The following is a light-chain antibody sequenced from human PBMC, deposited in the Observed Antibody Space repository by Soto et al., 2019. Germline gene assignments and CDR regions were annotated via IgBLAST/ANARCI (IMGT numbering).Light chain of an antibody. J-gene: IGKJ1*01. Sequence: DIQMTQSPYSLSASVGDRASVTCRASQSISTFLNWYQQRPGETPKLLIYAASSLQSVVPSRFGGSGSGADFTLTIGSLQPEDFATYYCQQSYTTPRTFGQGTKVEVK. CDR3: QQSYTTPRT. CDR2: AAS. V-gene: IGKV1-39*01. CDR1: QSISTF.